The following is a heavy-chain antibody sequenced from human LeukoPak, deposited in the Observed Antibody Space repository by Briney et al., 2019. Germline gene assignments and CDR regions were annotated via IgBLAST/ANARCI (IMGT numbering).Heavy chain of an antibody. CDR1: GYTFTSYA. CDR3: ASPDGTSRRDAFDI. CDR2: INTNTGNP. J-gene: IGHJ3*02. V-gene: IGHV7-4-1*02. D-gene: IGHD5-24*01. Sequence: GASVKVSCKASGYTFTSYAMNWVRQAPGQGLEWMGWINTNTGNPTYAQGFTGRFVFSLDTSVSTAYLQISSLKAEDTAVYYCASPDGTSRRDAFDIWGQGTMVTVSS.